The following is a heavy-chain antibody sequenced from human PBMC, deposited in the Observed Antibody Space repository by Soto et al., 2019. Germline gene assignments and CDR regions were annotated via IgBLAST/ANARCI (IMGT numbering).Heavy chain of an antibody. CDR3: AREGYYDSSGYYPEWLDP. CDR1: GGTLSNYA. J-gene: IGHJ5*02. V-gene: IGHV1-69*06. D-gene: IGHD3-22*01. Sequence: SVKVSCKSSGGTLSNYAISWVRQAPGQGLEWMGGIIPMFGTANYAQKFQGRVTITADKSTSTAYMELSSLTSEDTAVYYCAREGYYDSSGYYPEWLDPWGQGTPVTVSA. CDR2: IIPMFGTA.